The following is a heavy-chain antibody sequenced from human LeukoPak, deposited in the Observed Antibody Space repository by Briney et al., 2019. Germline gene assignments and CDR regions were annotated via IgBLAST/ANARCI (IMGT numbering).Heavy chain of an antibody. CDR3: TRAVGLLWFGVNWFDP. CDR1: GFIFSNYE. CDR2: ISGSGNSK. V-gene: IGHV3-48*03. J-gene: IGHJ5*02. D-gene: IGHD3-10*01. Sequence: GGSLRLSCAASGFIFSNYEVNWVRQAPGKGLEWVSYISGSGNSKYYADSVKGRFTITRDNAKNSLSLQMNSLKTEDTAVYYCTRAVGLLWFGVNWFDPWGQGTLVTVSS.